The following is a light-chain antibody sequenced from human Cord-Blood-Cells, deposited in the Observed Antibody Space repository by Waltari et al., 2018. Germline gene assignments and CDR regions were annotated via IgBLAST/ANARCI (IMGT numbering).Light chain of an antibody. Sequence: QSALTQPASVSGSPGQPITLSCTGTSSDFGSYNLVSWYQQHPGKAPKLMIYECSKRPSGVSNRFSASKSGNTASLTFSGLQAEDESDYYCCSYAGSSTLVFGGGTKLTVL. J-gene: IGLJ2*01. CDR1: SSDFGSYNL. V-gene: IGLV2-23*01. CDR2: ECS. CDR3: CSYAGSSTLV.